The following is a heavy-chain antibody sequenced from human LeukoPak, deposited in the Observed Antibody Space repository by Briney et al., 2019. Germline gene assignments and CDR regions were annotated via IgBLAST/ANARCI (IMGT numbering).Heavy chain of an antibody. CDR2: ISSSSSTI. V-gene: IGHV3-48*01. CDR3: ARDLGGSYHHH. CDR1: GFTFSSYS. Sequence: GGSLRLSCAASGFTFSSYSMNWVRQAPGKGLECVSYISSSSSTIYYADSVKGRFTISRDNAKNSLYLQMNSLRAEDTAVYYCARDLGGSYHHHWGQGTLVTVSS. J-gene: IGHJ5*02. D-gene: IGHD2-15*01.